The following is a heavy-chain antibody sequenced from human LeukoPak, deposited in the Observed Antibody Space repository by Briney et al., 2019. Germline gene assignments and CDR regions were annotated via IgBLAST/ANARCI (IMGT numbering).Heavy chain of an antibody. CDR2: IYYSGSP. J-gene: IGHJ2*01. CDR3: ARVYWYFDL. Sequence: SETLSLTCTVSGDYISSSNYYWGWIRQPPGKGLEWIGGIYYSGSPYYNPSLKSRVTISVDTSKNQFSLKLSSVTAADTAVYYCARVYWYFDLWGRGTLVTVSS. V-gene: IGHV4-39*01. CDR1: GDYISSSNYY.